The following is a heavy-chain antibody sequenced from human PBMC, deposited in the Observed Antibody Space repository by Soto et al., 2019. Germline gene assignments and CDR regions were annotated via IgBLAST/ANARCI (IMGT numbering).Heavy chain of an antibody. J-gene: IGHJ5*02. Sequence: ASVKVSCKASGGTFSSYTISWVRQAPGQGLEWMGRIIPILGIANYAQKFQGRVTITADKSTSTAYMELSSLRSEDTAVYYCARGPPGEDNWFEPWGQGTLVTVSS. CDR1: GGTFSSYT. D-gene: IGHD3-10*01. V-gene: IGHV1-69*02. CDR2: IIPILGIA. CDR3: ARGPPGEDNWFEP.